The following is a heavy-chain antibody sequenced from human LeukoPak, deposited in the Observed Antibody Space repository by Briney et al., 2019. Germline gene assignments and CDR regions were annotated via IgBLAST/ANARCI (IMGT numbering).Heavy chain of an antibody. CDR3: AKGAASRGYTYVAN. V-gene: IGHV3-23*01. D-gene: IGHD5-18*01. Sequence: GGSLRLSCAASGFTFSNYAMTWVRQAPGKGLEWVSSIVGSGGSTFYADSVQGRFTISRDNSNNTLYLEMNSLRAEDTAVYYCAKGAASRGYTYVANWGQGTLVTVSS. CDR2: IVGSGGST. CDR1: GFTFSNYA. J-gene: IGHJ4*02.